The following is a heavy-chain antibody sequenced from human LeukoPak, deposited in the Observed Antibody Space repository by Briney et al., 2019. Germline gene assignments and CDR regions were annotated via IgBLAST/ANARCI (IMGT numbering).Heavy chain of an antibody. CDR2: IYSGGST. J-gene: IGHJ5*02. CDR3: VRNSGELGA. V-gene: IGHV3-53*01. Sequence: SGVSLRLSCAASGFTVSNNYMSWVRRAAGKGLEWVALIYSGGSTYYADSVKGRFTISRDNSKNTLHLQMNSLRAEDTAVYYCVRNSGELGAWGQGTLVTVSS. D-gene: IGHD2-21*01. CDR1: GFTVSNNY.